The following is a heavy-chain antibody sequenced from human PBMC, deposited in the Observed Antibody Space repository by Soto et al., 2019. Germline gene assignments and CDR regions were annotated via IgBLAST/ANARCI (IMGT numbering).Heavy chain of an antibody. J-gene: IGHJ6*03. CDR1: GFIFSDYY. CDR2: ISSSGSTM. V-gene: IGHV3-11*01. D-gene: IGHD2-8*01. CDR3: ARDRSGVRLSYYYMDV. Sequence: QVQLVESGGGLVKPGGSLRLSCAASGFIFSDYYMSWIRQAPGKGLEWISYISSSGSTMYYADSVKGRFTISRDNAKNSLYVQMNSLRAEDTAVYYCARDRSGVRLSYYYMDVWGKGTTVTVSS.